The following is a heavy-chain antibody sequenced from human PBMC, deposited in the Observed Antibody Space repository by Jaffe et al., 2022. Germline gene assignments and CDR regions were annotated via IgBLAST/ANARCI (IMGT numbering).Heavy chain of an antibody. Sequence: QVQLVQSGAEVKKFGASVKVSCKASGYTFTDYFMHWVRQAPGQGLEWMGRINPNSGGTNYAQKFQGRVTMTRDTSISTAYMELGSLRSDDTAVYFCARDHEADYSSGWYVIWGQGTMVTVSS. CDR2: INPNSGGT. D-gene: IGHD6-19*01. V-gene: IGHV1-2*06. CDR3: ARDHEADYSSGWYVI. CDR1: GYTFTDYF. J-gene: IGHJ3*02.